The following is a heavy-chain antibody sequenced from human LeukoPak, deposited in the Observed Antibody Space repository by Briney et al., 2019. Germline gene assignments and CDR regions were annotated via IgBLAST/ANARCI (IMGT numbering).Heavy chain of an antibody. V-gene: IGHV3-48*03. CDR3: ARDRGDGYIEYFDY. D-gene: IGHD5-24*01. J-gene: IGHJ4*02. CDR2: ISSSGSTI. Sequence: QPGGSLRLSCAASGFTFSSYEMNWVRQAPGKGLEWVSYISSSGSTIYYADSVKGRFTISRDNAKNSLYLQMNSLRAEDTAVYYCARDRGDGYIEYFDYWGQGTPVTVSS. CDR1: GFTFSSYE.